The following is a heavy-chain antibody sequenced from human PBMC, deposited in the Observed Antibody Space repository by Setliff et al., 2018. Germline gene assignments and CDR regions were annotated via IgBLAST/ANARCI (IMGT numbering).Heavy chain of an antibody. D-gene: IGHD3-22*01. CDR1: GSTVTESS. CDR3: ARAAKYDSSGYYGFWLDP. Sequence: ASVKVSCKVSGSTVTESSMHWVRQAPGKGLEWMGGFDPEDGERIYAQHFQGRLTMTEDTSTDTAYMELSSLRSEDTAVYYCARAAKYDSSGYYGFWLDPWGQGTLVTVSS. CDR2: FDPEDGER. V-gene: IGHV1-24*01. J-gene: IGHJ5*02.